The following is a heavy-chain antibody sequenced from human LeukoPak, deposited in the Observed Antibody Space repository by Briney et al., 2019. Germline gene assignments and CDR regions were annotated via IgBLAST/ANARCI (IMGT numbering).Heavy chain of an antibody. J-gene: IGHJ5*02. V-gene: IGHV4-61*02. Sequence: PSQTLSLTCTVSGGSISSGSYYWSWIRQPAGKGLEWIGRIYTSGSTNYNPSLKSRVTISVDTSKNQFSLKLSSVTAADTAVYYCARQGYDSSGYYSNWFDPWGQGTLVTVSS. CDR2: IYTSGST. CDR1: GGSISSGSYY. CDR3: ARQGYDSSGYYSNWFDP. D-gene: IGHD3-22*01.